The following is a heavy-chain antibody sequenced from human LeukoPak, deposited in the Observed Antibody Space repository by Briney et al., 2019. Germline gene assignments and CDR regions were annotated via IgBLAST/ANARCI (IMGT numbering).Heavy chain of an antibody. D-gene: IGHD5-12*01. J-gene: IGHJ6*03. CDR3: AKNSGYDGNYYYYYMDV. CDR1: GFTFSSYG. CDR2: ISGSGGST. Sequence: PGGSLRLSCAASGFTFSSYGMSWVRQAPGKGLEWVSAISGSGGSTYYADSVKGRFTISRDNSKNTLYLQMNSLRAEDTAVYYCAKNSGYDGNYYYYYMDVWGKGTTVTISS. V-gene: IGHV3-23*01.